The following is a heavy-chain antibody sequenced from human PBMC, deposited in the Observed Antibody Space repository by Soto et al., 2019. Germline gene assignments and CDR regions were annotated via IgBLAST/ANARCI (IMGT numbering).Heavy chain of an antibody. Sequence: GGSLRLSCAASGFTFSSYAMSWVRQAPGKGLEWVANIKQDGSEKYYVDSVKGRFTISRDNAKNSLYLQMNSLRAEDTAVYYCARDNLDYGDWYYFDYWGQETLVTVSS. CDR3: ARDNLDYGDWYYFDY. CDR1: GFTFSSYA. D-gene: IGHD4-17*01. CDR2: IKQDGSEK. J-gene: IGHJ4*02. V-gene: IGHV3-7*03.